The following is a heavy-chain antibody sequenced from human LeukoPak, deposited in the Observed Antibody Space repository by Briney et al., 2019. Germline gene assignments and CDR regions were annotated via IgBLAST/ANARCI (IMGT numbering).Heavy chain of an antibody. D-gene: IGHD3-10*01. J-gene: IGHJ4*02. V-gene: IGHV4-59*01. Sequence: SETLSLTCTVSGGSISSYYWSWIRQPPGKGLEWIGYINYSGSTNYNPSLKSRVTISVDTSKNQFSLKLSSVTAADTAVYYCARAEGELFAFDYWGQGTLVTVSS. CDR3: ARAEGELFAFDY. CDR2: INYSGST. CDR1: GGSISSYY.